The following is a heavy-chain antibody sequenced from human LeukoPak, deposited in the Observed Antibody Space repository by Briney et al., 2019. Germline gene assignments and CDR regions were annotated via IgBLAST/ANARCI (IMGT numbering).Heavy chain of an antibody. CDR3: AGDFMVRGDQVNYYYYYMDV. V-gene: IGHV4-59*01. D-gene: IGHD3-10*01. J-gene: IGHJ6*03. CDR2: ISDSGTT. Sequence: TSETLSLTCTVSGGSISNYYWSWIRQPPGKGLEWIGYISDSGTTNYNPSLKSRVTTSLDTSKNQFSLQLRSVTAADTAVYYCAGDFMVRGDQVNYYYYYMDVWGTGATITVSS. CDR1: GGSISNYY.